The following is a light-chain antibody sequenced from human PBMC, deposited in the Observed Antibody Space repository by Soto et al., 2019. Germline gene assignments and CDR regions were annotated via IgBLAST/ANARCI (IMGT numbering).Light chain of an antibody. V-gene: IGLV2-14*01. J-gene: IGLJ3*02. CDR3: ISYTTSSARV. Sequence: QSVLTQPASVSGSPGQSITISCTGSSSDVGGYNYVSWYQHHPGKPPKLMIYEVSNRPSGVSNRFSGSKSGNTASLTISGLQAEDEADYYCISYTTSSARVFGGGTQLTVL. CDR2: EVS. CDR1: SSDVGGYNY.